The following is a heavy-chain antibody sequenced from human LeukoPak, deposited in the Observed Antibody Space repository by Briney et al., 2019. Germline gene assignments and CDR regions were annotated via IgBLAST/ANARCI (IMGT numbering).Heavy chain of an antibody. J-gene: IGHJ4*02. Sequence: GGSLRLSCAASGFTFSSYGMSWVRQAPGKGLEWVSAISGSGGSTYYADSVKGRFTISRDNAKNSLYLQMNSLRAEDTAVYYCAGDLYRIVVVPHYFDYWGQGTLVTVSS. D-gene: IGHD3-22*01. V-gene: IGHV3-23*01. CDR1: GFTFSSYG. CDR3: AGDLYRIVVVPHYFDY. CDR2: ISGSGGST.